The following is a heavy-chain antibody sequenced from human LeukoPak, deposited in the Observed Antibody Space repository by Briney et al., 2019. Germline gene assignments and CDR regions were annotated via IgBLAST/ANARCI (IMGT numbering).Heavy chain of an antibody. D-gene: IGHD4-11*01. CDR2: VSDTGGT. CDR1: GGSISSYY. Sequence: SKTLSLTCTVSGGSISSYYWSWIRQPPGKGLEWIGYVSDTGGTNYKSSLKSRLTISVDTSKNQFSLNLTSVTAADTAVYYCARTTTTFDDWGHGTLVVVSS. J-gene: IGHJ4*01. V-gene: IGHV4-59*01. CDR3: ARTTTTFDD.